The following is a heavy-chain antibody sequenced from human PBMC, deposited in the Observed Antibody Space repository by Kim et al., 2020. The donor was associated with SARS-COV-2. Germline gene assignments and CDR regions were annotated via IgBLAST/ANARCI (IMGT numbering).Heavy chain of an antibody. J-gene: IGHJ6*02. CDR3: ATAKGDYYYYYGMDV. D-gene: IGHD2-21*02. Sequence: QKFQGRVTMTEDTSTDTAYMELSSLRSEDTAVYYCATAKGDYYYYYGMDVWGQGTTVTVSS. V-gene: IGHV1-24*01.